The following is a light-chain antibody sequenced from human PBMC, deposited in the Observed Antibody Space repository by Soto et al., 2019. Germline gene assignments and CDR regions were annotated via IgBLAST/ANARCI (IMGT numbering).Light chain of an antibody. CDR2: GPS. Sequence: EIVLTQSPGTLSLSPGERATLSCRASQSVSSSFLAWYQQKPGQAPRLLIYGPSSRATGIPDRFSGSESGTDFTLTSSRREAEDFAVYYCQQYDTSPWTFGQGTKVEIK. J-gene: IGKJ1*01. CDR1: QSVSSSF. V-gene: IGKV3-20*01. CDR3: QQYDTSPWT.